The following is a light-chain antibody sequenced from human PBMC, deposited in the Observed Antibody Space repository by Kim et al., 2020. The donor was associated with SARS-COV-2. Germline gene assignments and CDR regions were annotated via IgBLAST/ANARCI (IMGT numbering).Light chain of an antibody. CDR1: SSDVGSYAF. Sequence: GQSTTISCAGASSDVGSYAFVSWYQQHPGKAPKVMIYEVTKRPSGVSHRFSGSKSGNTASLTISGLQAEDEADYYCCSFAGSSTWVFGGGTQLTVL. CDR3: CSFAGSSTWV. V-gene: IGLV2-23*02. J-gene: IGLJ3*02. CDR2: EVT.